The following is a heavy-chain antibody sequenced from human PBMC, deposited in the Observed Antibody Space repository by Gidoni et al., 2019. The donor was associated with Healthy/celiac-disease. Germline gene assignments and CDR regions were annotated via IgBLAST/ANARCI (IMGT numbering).Heavy chain of an antibody. J-gene: IGHJ6*02. CDR3: AKARYYDFWSGYYYYYGMDV. Sequence: LSSDAMSWVRQAPGKGLEWVSAIRGSGGSTYYADSVKGRFTISRDNSKNTLYLQMNSLRAEDTAVYYCAKARYYDFWSGYYYYYGMDVWGQGTTVTVSS. V-gene: IGHV3-23*01. CDR2: IRGSGGST. CDR1: LSSDA. D-gene: IGHD3-3*01.